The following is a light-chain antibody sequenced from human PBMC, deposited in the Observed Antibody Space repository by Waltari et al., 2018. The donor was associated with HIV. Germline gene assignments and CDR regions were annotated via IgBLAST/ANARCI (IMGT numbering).Light chain of an antibody. CDR2: SNN. CDR3: AAWDDSLNDSYV. J-gene: IGLJ1*01. V-gene: IGLV1-44*01. Sequence: QSVLTQPPSASGTPGQRVTISCSGSSSHIGSNAVNWYQPLPGPAPKLLIYSNNQRPSGVPDRFSGSKSGTSASLAISGLQSDDEADYYCAAWDDSLNDSYVFGPGTKVTVL. CDR1: SSHIGSNA.